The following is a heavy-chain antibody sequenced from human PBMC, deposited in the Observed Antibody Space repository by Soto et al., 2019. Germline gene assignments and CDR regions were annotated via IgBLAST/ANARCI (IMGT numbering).Heavy chain of an antibody. D-gene: IGHD3-22*01. CDR3: AKDLPLYYYDSSGGGDAFDI. CDR2: ISYDGSNK. V-gene: IGHV3-30*18. J-gene: IGHJ3*02. Sequence: QVQLVESGGGVVQPGRSLRLSCAASGFTFSSYAMHWVRQAPGKGLEWVAVISYDGSNKYYADSVKGRFTISRDNSKNTLYLQMNSLRAEDTAVYYCAKDLPLYYYDSSGGGDAFDIWGQGTMVTVSS. CDR1: GFTFSSYA.